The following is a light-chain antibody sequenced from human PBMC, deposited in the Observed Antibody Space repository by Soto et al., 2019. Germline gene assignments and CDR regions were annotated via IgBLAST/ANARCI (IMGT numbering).Light chain of an antibody. CDR3: QQYGDWPPET. V-gene: IGKV3-15*01. Sequence: EVVLTQSPATLSVSPGDRATLSCRASQSVSRNLAWYQQKPGQAPRLLIYGASTRATGVPARFSVSGSATEFTLSISSLQSEDVAVYYCQQYGDWPPETFGQGTTLEI. J-gene: IGKJ2*01. CDR2: GAS. CDR1: QSVSRN.